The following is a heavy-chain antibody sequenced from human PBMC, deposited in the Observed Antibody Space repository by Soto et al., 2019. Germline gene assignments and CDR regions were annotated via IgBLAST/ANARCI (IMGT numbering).Heavy chain of an antibody. D-gene: IGHD3-10*01. CDR1: GFTVSSNY. V-gene: IGHV3-53*02. Sequence: EVQLVETGGGLIQPGGSLRLSCAASGFTVSSNYMSWVRQAPGKGLDWVSVIYSGGSTYYADSVKGRFTISRDNSKNTLYLQMNSLRAEDTAVYYCARDRGVSPPNYYYHGMDVWAKGPRSPSP. CDR3: ARDRGVSPPNYYYHGMDV. CDR2: IYSGGST. J-gene: IGHJ6*02.